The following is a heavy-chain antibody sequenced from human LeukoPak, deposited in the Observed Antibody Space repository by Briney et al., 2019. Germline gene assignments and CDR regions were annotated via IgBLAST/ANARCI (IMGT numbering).Heavy chain of an antibody. CDR2: IYHSGST. V-gene: IGHV4-59*12. CDR3: ARGGLKRSGYGSKEFDY. D-gene: IGHD3-22*01. Sequence: SETLSLTCTVSGGSISSYYWSWIRQPPGKRLEWIGYIYHSGSTYYNPSLKSRVTISVDRSKNQFSLKLSSVTAADTAVYYCARGGLKRSGYGSKEFDYWGQGTLVTVSS. CDR1: GGSISSYY. J-gene: IGHJ4*02.